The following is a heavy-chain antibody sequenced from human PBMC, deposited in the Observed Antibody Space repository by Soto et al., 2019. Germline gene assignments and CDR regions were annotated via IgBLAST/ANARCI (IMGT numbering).Heavy chain of an antibody. CDR3: ARGSKVRGVIGPEIFDY. Sequence: EVQLVESGGGLVKPGGSLRLSCAASGFTFSSYSMNWVRQAPGKGLEWVSSISSSSSYIYYADSVKGRFTISRDNAKNSLYLQMNSLRAEDTAVYYCARGSKVRGVIGPEIFDYWGQGTLVTVSS. CDR1: GFTFSSYS. CDR2: ISSSSSYI. J-gene: IGHJ4*02. V-gene: IGHV3-21*01. D-gene: IGHD3-10*01.